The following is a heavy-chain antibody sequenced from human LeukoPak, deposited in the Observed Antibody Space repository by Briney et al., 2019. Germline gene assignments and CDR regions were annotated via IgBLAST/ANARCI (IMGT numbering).Heavy chain of an antibody. J-gene: IGHJ4*01. D-gene: IGHD3-22*01. Sequence: PSETLSLTCTVSGGSISSSTYYWGWIRQPPGKGLEWIGSIYYSGSTYYNSSLKSRVTISVDTSKNQFSLMLSSVTAADTAIYYCARDLGRSGYYGIEYWGHGTLVTVSS. V-gene: IGHV4-39*07. CDR3: ARDLGRSGYYGIEY. CDR2: IYYSGST. CDR1: GGSISSSTYY.